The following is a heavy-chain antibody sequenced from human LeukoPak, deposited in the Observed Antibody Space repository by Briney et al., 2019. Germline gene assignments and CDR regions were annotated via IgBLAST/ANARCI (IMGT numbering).Heavy chain of an antibody. D-gene: IGHD5-24*01. V-gene: IGHV1-18*04. CDR3: ARERVATIVPEYYFDY. CDR1: GYTFTGYY. J-gene: IGHJ4*02. Sequence: ASVKVSCKASGYTFTGYYMHWVRQAPGQGLEWMGWISGYNAKTKYAQKFQGRVTMTTDTSTSTVYMDLRSLRSDDTAVYYCARERVATIVPEYYFDYWGQGTLVTVSS. CDR2: ISGYNAKT.